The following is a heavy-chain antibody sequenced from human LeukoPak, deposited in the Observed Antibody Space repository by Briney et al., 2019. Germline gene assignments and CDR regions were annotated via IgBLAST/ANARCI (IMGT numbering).Heavy chain of an antibody. V-gene: IGHV1-3*01. CDR3: AVDSSGFTTFDY. D-gene: IGHD3-22*01. CDR1: GYTFTSYA. CDR2: INAGNGNT. J-gene: IGHJ4*02. Sequence: ASVKVSCKASGYTFTSYAMHWVRQAPGQRLEWMGWINAGNGNTKYSQKFQGRVTITRDTSASTAYMELSSLGSEDTAVYYCAVDSSGFTTFDYRGQGTLVTVSS.